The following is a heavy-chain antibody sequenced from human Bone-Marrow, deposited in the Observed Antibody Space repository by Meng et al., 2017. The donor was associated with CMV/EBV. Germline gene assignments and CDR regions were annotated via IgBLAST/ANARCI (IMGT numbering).Heavy chain of an antibody. J-gene: IGHJ4*02. CDR1: GDSISSGSYY. V-gene: IGHV4-39*07. CDR2: IYHSGGT. Sequence: SETLSLTCTVSGDSISSGSYYWAWIRQPPGKGLEWIGSIYHSGGTYDNPSLKSRVAISVDTSKNQFSLKLSSVTAADTAVYYCARSGGGIFGVVIFDYWGQGTLVTVSS. D-gene: IGHD3-3*01. CDR3: ARSGGGIFGVVIFDY.